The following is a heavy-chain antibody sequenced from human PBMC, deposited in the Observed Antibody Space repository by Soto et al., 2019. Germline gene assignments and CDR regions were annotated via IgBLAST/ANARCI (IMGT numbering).Heavy chain of an antibody. D-gene: IGHD5-18*01. Sequence: SETLSLTCTVSGGSISSGGYYWSWIRQHPGKGLEWIGYIYYSGSTYYNPSLKSRVTISVDTSKNQFSLKLSSVTAADTTVYYCARVRIQLWLLDYWGQGTLVTVSS. CDR3: ARVRIQLWLLDY. CDR1: GGSISSGGYY. J-gene: IGHJ4*02. V-gene: IGHV4-31*03. CDR2: IYYSGST.